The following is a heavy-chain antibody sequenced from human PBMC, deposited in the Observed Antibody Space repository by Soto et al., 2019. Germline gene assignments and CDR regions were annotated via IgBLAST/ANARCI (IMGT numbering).Heavy chain of an antibody. Sequence: GGSLRLSCAASGFTFSSYSMNWVRQAPGKGLEWVSSISSSSSYIYYADSVKGRFTISRDNAKNSLYLRMNSLRAEDTAVYYCARDPRGGLRYFDWLFSNAFDIWGQGTMVTVSS. J-gene: IGHJ3*02. CDR3: ARDPRGGLRYFDWLFSNAFDI. CDR2: ISSSSSYI. V-gene: IGHV3-21*01. CDR1: GFTFSSYS. D-gene: IGHD3-9*01.